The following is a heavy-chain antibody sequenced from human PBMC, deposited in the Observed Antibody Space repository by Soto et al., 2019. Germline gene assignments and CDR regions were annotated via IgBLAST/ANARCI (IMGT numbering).Heavy chain of an antibody. CDR1: GFTVSSNY. CDR3: LMAGGAENYYYGMDV. Sequence: QPGGSLRLSCAASGFTVSSNYMSWVRQAPGKGLEWVSVIYSGGSTYYADSVKGRFTISRDNSKNTLYLQMNSLRAEDTAVYYCLMAGGAENYYYGMDVWGQGTTVTVSS. J-gene: IGHJ6*02. V-gene: IGHV3-53*01. CDR2: IYSGGST. D-gene: IGHD3-10*01.